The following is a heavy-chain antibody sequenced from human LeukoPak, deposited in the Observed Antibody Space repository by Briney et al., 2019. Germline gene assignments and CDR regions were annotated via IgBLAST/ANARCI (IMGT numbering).Heavy chain of an antibody. J-gene: IGHJ4*02. V-gene: IGHV3-64D*09. Sequence: GGSLRLSCSASGFTFSSYAMHWVRQAPGKGLEYVSAISSNGDSTYYADSVKGRFTISRDNSKNTLYLQMSSLRAEDTAVYYCVKGYCSSISCFGDYWGPGTLVTFSS. CDR2: ISSNGDST. CDR3: VKGYCSSISCFGDY. CDR1: GFTFSSYA. D-gene: IGHD2-2*01.